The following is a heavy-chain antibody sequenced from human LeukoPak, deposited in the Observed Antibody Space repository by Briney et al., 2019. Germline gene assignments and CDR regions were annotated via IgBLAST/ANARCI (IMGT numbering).Heavy chain of an antibody. V-gene: IGHV3-7*04. J-gene: IGHJ4*02. CDR1: GFTFCTYW. CDR3: ARMVRTIYPY. Sequence: GNLRFYSAVSGFTFCTYWMIWLPQAPGKELKGVAKIKQDGSEKYYVDSVKGRFTISRDSTKNSLYLQMNSLRAEDRAVYYCARMVRTIYPYWGQGTLVTVSS. CDR2: IKQDGSEK. D-gene: IGHD4/OR15-4a*01.